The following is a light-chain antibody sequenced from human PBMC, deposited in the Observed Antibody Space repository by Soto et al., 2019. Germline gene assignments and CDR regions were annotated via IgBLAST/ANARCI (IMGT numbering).Light chain of an antibody. Sequence: EIVLTQSPATLSLSPGERATLSCRASQSVNIYLAWYQQRPGQAPRLLIYDASNRATGIPARFSGSGSGTDFTLTINSLEPGDFAVYYCQHRSNWPITFGQGTRLEIK. CDR1: QSVNIY. J-gene: IGKJ5*01. CDR2: DAS. CDR3: QHRSNWPIT. V-gene: IGKV3-11*01.